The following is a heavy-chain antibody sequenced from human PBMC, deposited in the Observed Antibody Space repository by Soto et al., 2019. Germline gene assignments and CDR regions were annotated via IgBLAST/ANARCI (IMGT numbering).Heavy chain of an antibody. D-gene: IGHD2-2*01. CDR2: IYYSGST. CDR3: ARLTAERVVPAAMLGEPNPRDYYYYYGMDV. CDR1: GGSISSSSYY. Sequence: TSETLSLTCTVSGGSISSSSYYWGWIRQPPGKGLEWIGSIYYSGSTYYNPSLKSRVTISVDTSKNQFSLKLSSVTAADTAVYYCARLTAERVVPAAMLGEPNPRDYYYYYGMDVWGQGTTVTVSS. J-gene: IGHJ6*02. V-gene: IGHV4-39*01.